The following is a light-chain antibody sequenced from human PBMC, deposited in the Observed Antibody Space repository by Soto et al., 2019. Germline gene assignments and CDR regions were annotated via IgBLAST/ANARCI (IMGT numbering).Light chain of an antibody. CDR2: EVS. J-gene: IGLJ1*01. CDR1: SSDVGGYNY. CDR3: SSYTSSSFYV. V-gene: IGLV2-14*01. Sequence: QSALTQPASVSVSPGQSITISCTGTSSDVGGYNYVSWYQQHPGKAPKLMIYEVSNRPSGVSNRFSGSKSGNTASLTISGLQAEDEADYYCSSYTSSSFYVFGTGTKVTVL.